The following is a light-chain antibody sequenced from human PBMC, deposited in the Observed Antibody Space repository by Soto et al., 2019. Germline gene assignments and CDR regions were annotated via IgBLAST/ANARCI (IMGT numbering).Light chain of an antibody. Sequence: DIQMTQSPSSLSASVGDRVTITCRASQSIGYYLNWYQQKPGTAPKLLIYAASSLQSGVPSRFSGSGSGTDSTPTISSLQPEDFAAYYCQQSYCTPQNTFGQGTKLEIK. J-gene: IGKJ2*01. V-gene: IGKV1-39*01. CDR2: AAS. CDR3: QQSYCTPQNT. CDR1: QSIGYY.